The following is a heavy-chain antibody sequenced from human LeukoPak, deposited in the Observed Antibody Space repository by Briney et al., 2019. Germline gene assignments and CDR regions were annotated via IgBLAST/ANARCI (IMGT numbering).Heavy chain of an antibody. D-gene: IGHD5-18*01. V-gene: IGHV3-30-3*01. CDR2: ISYDGSNK. CDR3: ARDWRIQLWRKYFDL. J-gene: IGHJ2*01. Sequence: GGPLRLSCAASGFTFSSYAMHWVRQAPGKGLEWVAVISYDGSNKYYADSVKGRFTISRDNSKNTLYLQMNSLRAEDTAVYYCARDWRIQLWRKYFDLWGRGTLVTVSS. CDR1: GFTFSSYA.